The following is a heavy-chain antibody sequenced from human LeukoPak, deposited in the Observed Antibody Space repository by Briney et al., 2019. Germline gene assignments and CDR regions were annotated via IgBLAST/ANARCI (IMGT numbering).Heavy chain of an antibody. V-gene: IGHV3-23*01. Sequence: GGSLRLSCAASGFTFSSYAMSWVRQAPGKGLEWAPVISSGGSTGYVDSVKGRFTISRDYSKNTLYLQMDSLRAEDSAVYYCAKSPADYGDDLFDYWGQGTLVTVSS. CDR3: AKSPADYGDDLFDY. D-gene: IGHD4-17*01. J-gene: IGHJ4*02. CDR2: ISSGGST. CDR1: GFTFSSYA.